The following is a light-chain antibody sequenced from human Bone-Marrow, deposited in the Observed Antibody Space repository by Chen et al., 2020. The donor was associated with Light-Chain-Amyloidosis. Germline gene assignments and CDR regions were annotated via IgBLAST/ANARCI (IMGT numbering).Light chain of an antibody. CDR1: QSISSW. CDR2: KAS. V-gene: IGKV1-5*03. Sequence: IQMTQSSSTLSASVGDRVTITCRASQSISSWLAWYQQKPGKAPKLLIYKASSLESGVPSRFSGSGSGTEFTLTISSLQPDDFATYYCQQYNSYPYTFGQGTKLEIK. J-gene: IGKJ2*01. CDR3: QQYNSYPYT.